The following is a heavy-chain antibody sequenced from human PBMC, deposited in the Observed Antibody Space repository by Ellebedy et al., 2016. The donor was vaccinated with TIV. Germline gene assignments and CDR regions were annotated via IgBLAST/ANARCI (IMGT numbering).Heavy chain of an antibody. J-gene: IGHJ4*02. D-gene: IGHD4-17*01. CDR1: GFTFSSYA. CDR2: ISYDGSNK. V-gene: IGHV3-30-3*01. CDR3: ARDANYGDHIGY. Sequence: GESLKISXAASGFTFSSYAMHWVRQAPGKGLEWVAVISYDGSNKYYADSVKGRFTISRDNAENSLFLQMNSLRAEDTAIYYCARDANYGDHIGYWGQGTLVTVSS.